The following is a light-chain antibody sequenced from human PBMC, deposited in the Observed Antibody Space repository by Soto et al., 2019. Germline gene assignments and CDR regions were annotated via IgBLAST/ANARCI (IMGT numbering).Light chain of an antibody. CDR2: EVS. CDR1: SSDVGGYNY. Sequence: QSVLTQPASVSGSPGQSITISCTGTSSDVGGYNYVSWYQQHPGKVPKLMIYEVSNRPSGVSNRFSGSKSGNTASLTISGLQAEDEADYYCSSYTSGTTVVFGGGTKLTVL. J-gene: IGLJ2*01. CDR3: SSYTSGTTVV. V-gene: IGLV2-14*01.